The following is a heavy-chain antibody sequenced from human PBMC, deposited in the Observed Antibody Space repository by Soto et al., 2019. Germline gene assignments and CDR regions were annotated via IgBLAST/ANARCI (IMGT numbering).Heavy chain of an antibody. CDR2: ISYNGSNK. V-gene: IGHV3-30*18. Sequence: GGSLRLSCAASGFTFSSYGMHWVRQAPGKGLEWVAVISYNGSNKYYADSVKGRFTISRDNSKNTLYLQMSSLRAEDTAVYYCAKGGLVGATSDFDYWGQGTLVTVSS. D-gene: IGHD1-26*01. J-gene: IGHJ4*02. CDR1: GFTFSSYG. CDR3: AKGGLVGATSDFDY.